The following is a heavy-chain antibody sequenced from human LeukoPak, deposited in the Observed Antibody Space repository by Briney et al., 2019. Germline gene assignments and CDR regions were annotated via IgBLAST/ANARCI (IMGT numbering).Heavy chain of an antibody. CDR1: GFTFSSYG. Sequence: GRSLRLSCAASGFTFSSYGMHWVRQAPGKGLEWVAVISYDGSNKYYADSVKGRFTISRDNSKNTLYLQMNSLRAEDTAVYYCAKDYYYDSSGYYPVDYWGQGTLVTVSS. CDR3: AKDYYYDSSGYYPVDY. CDR2: ISYDGSNK. J-gene: IGHJ4*02. V-gene: IGHV3-30*18. D-gene: IGHD3-22*01.